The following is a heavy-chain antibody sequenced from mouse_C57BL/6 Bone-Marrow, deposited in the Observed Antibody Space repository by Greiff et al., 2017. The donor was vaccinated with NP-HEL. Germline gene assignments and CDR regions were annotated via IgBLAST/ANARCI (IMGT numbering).Heavy chain of an antibody. CDR3: TNYYYGSSYDY. Sequence: VKLQESGAELVRPGASVTLSCKASGYTFSDYEMHWVKQTPVHGLEWIGAIDPETGGTAYNQKFKGKAILTADKSSSTAYMELRSLTSEDSAVYYCTNYYYGSSYDYWGQGTTLTVSS. V-gene: IGHV1-15*01. D-gene: IGHD1-1*01. J-gene: IGHJ2*01. CDR1: GYTFSDYE. CDR2: IDPETGGT.